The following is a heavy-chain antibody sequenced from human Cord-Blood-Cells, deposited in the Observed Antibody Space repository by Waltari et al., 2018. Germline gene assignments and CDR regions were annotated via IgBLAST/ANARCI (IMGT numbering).Heavy chain of an antibody. J-gene: IGHJ4*02. V-gene: IGHV4-34*01. D-gene: IGHD2-21*02. Sequence: QVQLQQWGAGLLKPSEHLSLTCAVFGGSFSGYYWGWIRQPPGKGLEWIGEINHSGSTNYNPSLKSRVTISVDTSKNQFSLKLSSVTAADTAVYYCARVVVTAIPDYWGQGTLVTVSS. CDR1: GGSFSGYY. CDR2: INHSGST. CDR3: ARVVVTAIPDY.